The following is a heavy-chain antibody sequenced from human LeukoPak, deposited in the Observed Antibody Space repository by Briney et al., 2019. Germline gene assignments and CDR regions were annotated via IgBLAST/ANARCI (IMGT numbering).Heavy chain of an antibody. V-gene: IGHV1-18*01. CDR2: ISAYNGNT. Sequence: GASVKVSCKTSGYTLTSYGITWVRQAPGQGLEWMGWISAYNGNTYYAQKLQDRVTMTTDTSTSTAYMELRSLGSDDTAVYYCARGGLSPDYWGQGTLVTVSS. CDR3: ARGGLSPDY. J-gene: IGHJ4*02. CDR1: GYTLTSYG. D-gene: IGHD3-16*02.